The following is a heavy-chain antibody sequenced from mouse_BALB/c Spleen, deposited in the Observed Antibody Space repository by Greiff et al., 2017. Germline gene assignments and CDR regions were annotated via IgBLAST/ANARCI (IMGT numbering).Heavy chain of an antibody. Sequence: EVQLMESGGGLVKPGGSLTLSCAASGFTFSSYAMSWVRQSPEKRLEWVAEISSGGSYTYYPDTVTGRFTISRDNAKNTLYLEMSSLRSEDTAMYYCARISLLTGTKTFAYWGQGTLVTVFA. CDR2: ISSGGSYT. CDR1: GFTFSSYA. CDR3: ARISLLTGTKTFAY. J-gene: IGHJ3*01. D-gene: IGHD4-1*01. V-gene: IGHV5-9-4*01.